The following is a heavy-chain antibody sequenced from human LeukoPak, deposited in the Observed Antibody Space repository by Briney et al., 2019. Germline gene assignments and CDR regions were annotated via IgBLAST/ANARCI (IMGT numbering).Heavy chain of an antibody. CDR2: ISGSGGGT. CDR1: GFTFNNYA. J-gene: IGHJ6*02. D-gene: IGHD4/OR15-4a*01. CDR3: AKGPNAVPLYSYYGMDV. V-gene: IGHV3-23*01. Sequence: GGSLRLSCEACGFTFNNYAMSWVRQAPGKGLEWAAAISGSGGGTYYADSVKGRFTISRDNSKNTLYLQMTSLRTEDTAVYYCAKGPNAVPLYSYYGMDVWGQGTTVTVSS.